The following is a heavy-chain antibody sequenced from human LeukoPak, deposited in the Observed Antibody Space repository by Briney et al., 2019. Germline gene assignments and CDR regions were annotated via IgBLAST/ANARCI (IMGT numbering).Heavy chain of an antibody. Sequence: PSETLSLTCTVSGGSISSGDYFWSWIRQHPGKGLEWIGYIYYSGSTYYNPSLKSRVTISVDTSKNQFSLKLSSVTAADTAVYYCARRVATSRSFDYWGQGTLVTVSS. CDR1: GGSISSGDYF. CDR2: IYYSGST. J-gene: IGHJ4*02. CDR3: ARRVATSRSFDY. V-gene: IGHV4-31*03. D-gene: IGHD2-2*01.